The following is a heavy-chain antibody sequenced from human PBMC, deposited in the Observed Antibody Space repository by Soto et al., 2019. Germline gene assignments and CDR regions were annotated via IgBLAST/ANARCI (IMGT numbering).Heavy chain of an antibody. CDR3: ARERPDGARLDP. D-gene: IGHD6-6*01. V-gene: IGHV4-30-4*01. Sequence: QVQLQESGPGLVKPSQTLSLTCTVSGGSISSGDYYWSWLRQPPGKGLEWIGYIYHSGSTYYNPSLKSRVTISVDASKHQFSLQLSSVTAADTAVYYCARERPDGARLDPWGQGTLVTVSS. CDR2: IYHSGST. J-gene: IGHJ5*02. CDR1: GGSISSGDYY.